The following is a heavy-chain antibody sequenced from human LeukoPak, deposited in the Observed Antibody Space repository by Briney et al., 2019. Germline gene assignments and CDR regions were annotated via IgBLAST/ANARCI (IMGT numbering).Heavy chain of an antibody. Sequence: PSGTLSLTCAVSRGSITDNNWWMWVRQPPGKGLEWIGEIFHRGTTYYNPSFKGRVTISIDTSKNQFSLKLSSVTAADTAVYYCARGRITAAGYYYYYGMDVWGQGTTVTVSS. CDR1: RGSITDNNW. CDR3: ARGRITAAGYYYYYGMDV. CDR2: IFHRGTT. D-gene: IGHD6-13*01. V-gene: IGHV4-4*02. J-gene: IGHJ6*02.